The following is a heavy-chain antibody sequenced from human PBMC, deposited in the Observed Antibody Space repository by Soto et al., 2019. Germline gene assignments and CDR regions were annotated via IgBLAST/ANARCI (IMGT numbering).Heavy chain of an antibody. J-gene: IGHJ6*02. CDR3: ARDYTFYSFYGMDV. CDR2: IFTGGTT. CDR1: GFTVSSNY. Sequence: GGSLRLSCAASGFTVSSNYMSWVRQPLEKGLEWVSVIFTGGTTSYADSVKGRFTISKDDSKNTLYLQMNSLRAEDTAVYYCARDYTFYSFYGMDVWGQGTTVTVSS. V-gene: IGHV3-53*01.